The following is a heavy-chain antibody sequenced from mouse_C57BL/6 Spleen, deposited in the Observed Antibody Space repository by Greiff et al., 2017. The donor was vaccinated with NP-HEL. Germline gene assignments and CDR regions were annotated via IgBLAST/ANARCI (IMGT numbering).Heavy chain of an antibody. J-gene: IGHJ1*03. CDR2: IDPNSGGT. CDR3: ARGPTRIYDGYYWYFDV. CDR1: GYTFTSYW. Sequence: VQLQQPGAELVKPGASVKLSCKASGYTFTSYWMHWVQQRPGRGLEWIGRIDPNSGGTKYNEKFKSKATLTVDKPSSTAYMQLSSLTSEDSAVYYCARGPTRIYDGYYWYFDVWGTGTTVTVSS. V-gene: IGHV1-72*01. D-gene: IGHD2-3*01.